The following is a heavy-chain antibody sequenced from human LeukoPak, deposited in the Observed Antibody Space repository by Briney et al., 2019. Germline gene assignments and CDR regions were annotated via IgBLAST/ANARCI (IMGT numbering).Heavy chain of an antibody. CDR2: IKPSGSEK. J-gene: IGHJ3*02. V-gene: IGHV3-7*01. CDR3: AKDRYGIISAFDI. CDR1: GFTFSNYW. D-gene: IGHD5-18*01. Sequence: PGGSLRLSCEGSGFTFSNYWMTWVRQAPEKGLEWVANIKPSGSEKHYADSVEGRFTISRDNTKNSLYLQMNSLRAEDTAVYYCAKDRYGIISAFDIWGQGTMVTVSS.